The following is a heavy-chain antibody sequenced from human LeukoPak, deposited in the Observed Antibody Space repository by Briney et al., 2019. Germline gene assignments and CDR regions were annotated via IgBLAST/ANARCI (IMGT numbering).Heavy chain of an antibody. V-gene: IGHV4-61*02. CDR3: ARAPAGLIWFDP. D-gene: IGHD2-8*01. Sequence: PSQTLSLTCTVSGGSISSGSYYWSWIRQPAGKGLEWIGRIYTSGSTNYNPSLKSRVTISVDTSKNQFSLKLSSVTAADMAVYYCARAPAGLIWFDPWGQGTLVTVSS. CDR1: GGSISSGSYY. J-gene: IGHJ5*02. CDR2: IYTSGST.